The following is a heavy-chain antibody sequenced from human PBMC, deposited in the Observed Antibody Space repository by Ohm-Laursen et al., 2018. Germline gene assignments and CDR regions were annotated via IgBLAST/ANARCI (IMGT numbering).Heavy chain of an antibody. CDR2: IYYSGST. Sequence: SDTLSLTCSVSGYSISSGYYWGWIRQPPGKGPEWIGNIYYSGSTYYNPSLKSRVTISVDTSKNQFSLKLSSVTAADTAVYYCARHDDYYGSGSYYNNWFDPWGQGTLVTVSS. D-gene: IGHD3-10*01. V-gene: IGHV4-38-2*01. J-gene: IGHJ5*02. CDR1: GYSISSGYY. CDR3: ARHDDYYGSGSYYNNWFDP.